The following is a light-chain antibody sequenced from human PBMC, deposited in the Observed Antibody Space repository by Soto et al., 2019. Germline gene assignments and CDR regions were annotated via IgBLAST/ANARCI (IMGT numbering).Light chain of an antibody. J-gene: IGKJ1*01. CDR2: SAS. V-gene: IGKV3-20*01. Sequence: VVLTQSPGTLSLSPGERATLSCRASRTVDGNYLAWYHQKPGQAPRLLIHSASTRAPGIPDRFSASGAGTDFTLTISRLEPEDSAVYYCQQYSASPRTFGQGTKVEIK. CDR1: RTVDGNY. CDR3: QQYSASPRT.